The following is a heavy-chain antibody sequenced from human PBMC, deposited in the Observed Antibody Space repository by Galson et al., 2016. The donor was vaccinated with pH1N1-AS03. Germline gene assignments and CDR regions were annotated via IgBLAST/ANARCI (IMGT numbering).Heavy chain of an antibody. J-gene: IGHJ3*02. CDR1: GDSISSGHW. V-gene: IGHV4-4*02. D-gene: IGHD3-10*01. CDR2: IYHSGST. CDR3: AKYTPRYLSGSANYYRGPFDI. Sequence: ETLSLTCGVSGDSISSGHWWSWVRQSPEKGLEWIGEIYHSGSTNINPSLRSRVSMSVDKSNNHFSLTLTSLTAADTAVYYCAKYTPRYLSGSANYYRGPFDIWGQGTMVIVSA.